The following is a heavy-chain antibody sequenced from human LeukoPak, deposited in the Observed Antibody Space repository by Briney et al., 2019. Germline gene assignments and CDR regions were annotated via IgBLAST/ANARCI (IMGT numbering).Heavy chain of an antibody. CDR1: GYTFTGYY. CDR2: TNPNSGGT. D-gene: IGHD3-22*01. J-gene: IGHJ4*02. V-gene: IGHV1-2*02. CDR3: ARVHVRGGYYQPYDY. Sequence: GALVKVSCKASGYTFTGYYMHWVRQAPGQGLEWMGWTNPNSGGTNYAQKFQGRVTMTRDTSISTAYMELSRLRSDDTAVYYCARVHVRGGYYQPYDYWGQGTLVTVSS.